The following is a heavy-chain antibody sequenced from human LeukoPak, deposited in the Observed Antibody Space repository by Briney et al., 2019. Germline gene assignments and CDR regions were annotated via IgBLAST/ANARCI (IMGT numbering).Heavy chain of an antibody. CDR1: GGSFSGYY. CDR2: INHSGST. CDR3: ARRSYYYDSSGYYYLPFDY. D-gene: IGHD3-22*01. J-gene: IGHJ4*02. Sequence: SETLSLTCAVYGGSFSGYYWSWIRQPPGKGLEWIGEINHSGSTNYNPSLKSRVTISVDTSKNQFSLKLSSVTATDTAVYYCARRSYYYDSSGYYYLPFDYWGQGTLVTVSS. V-gene: IGHV4-34*01.